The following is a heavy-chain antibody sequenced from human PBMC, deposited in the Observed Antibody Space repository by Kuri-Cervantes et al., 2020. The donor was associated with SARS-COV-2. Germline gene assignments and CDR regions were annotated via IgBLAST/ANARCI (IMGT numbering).Heavy chain of an antibody. J-gene: IGHJ4*02. V-gene: IGHV3-33*08. Sequence: GGSLRLSCAASGFTFSSYSMNWVRQAPGKGLEWVAVIWYDGSNKYYADSVKGRFTISRDNAKNSLYLQMNSLRAEDTAVYYCAREPGGTFDYWGQGTLVTVSS. D-gene: IGHD3-16*01. CDR1: GFTFSSYS. CDR2: IWYDGSNK. CDR3: AREPGGTFDY.